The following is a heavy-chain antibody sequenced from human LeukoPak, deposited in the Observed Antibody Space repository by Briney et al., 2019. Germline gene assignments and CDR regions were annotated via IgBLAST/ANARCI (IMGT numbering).Heavy chain of an antibody. CDR2: INHSGST. V-gene: IGHV4-34*01. CDR1: GGSFSGYY. CDR3: ARGPWFDP. J-gene: IGHJ5*02. Sequence: PSETLSLTCAVYGGSFSGYYWSWIRQPPGKGLEWIGEINHSGSTNYNPSLKSRVTISVDTSKNQFSLKLSSVTAADTAVYYCARGPWFDPWGQGTLVTASS.